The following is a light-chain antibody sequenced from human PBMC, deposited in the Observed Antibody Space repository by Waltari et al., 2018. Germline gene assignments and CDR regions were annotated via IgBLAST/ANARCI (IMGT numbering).Light chain of an antibody. CDR2: DAS. CDR1: HSINTN. Sequence: MTQSPDTLSASPGERIPLSCRASHSINTNLAWYQRKPGQAPRLLISDASTRAAGVPARFSGSGSGTEFTLTISSLQSEDFAVYYCQQYNNWPPAFGQGTKVESK. CDR3: QQYNNWPPA. J-gene: IGKJ1*01. V-gene: IGKV3-15*01.